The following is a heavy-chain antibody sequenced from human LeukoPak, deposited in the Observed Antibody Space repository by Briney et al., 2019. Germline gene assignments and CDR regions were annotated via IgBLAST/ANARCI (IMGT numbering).Heavy chain of an antibody. CDR1: GFTFSSYG. CDR3: AKDGSGIYDFWSGYYTSYFDY. CDR2: ISYDGSNK. V-gene: IGHV3-30*18. J-gene: IGHJ4*02. D-gene: IGHD3-3*01. Sequence: GGSLRLSCAASGFTFSSYGMHWVRQAPGKGLEWVAVISYDGSNKYYADSVKGRFTISRDNSKNTLYLQMNSLRAEDTAVYYCAKDGSGIYDFWSGYYTSYFDYWGQGTLVTVSS.